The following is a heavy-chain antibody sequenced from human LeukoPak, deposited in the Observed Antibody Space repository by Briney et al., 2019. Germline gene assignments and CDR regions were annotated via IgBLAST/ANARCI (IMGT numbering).Heavy chain of an antibody. CDR1: GGPFSHYY. Sequence: SETLSLTCAVYGGPFSHYYWTWIRQPPGKGLEWIGYIYTSGSTNYNPSLTSQVTITVDTSKNQFSLKLSSVTAANTAVYYCARLSVTGYYYYYYMDVWGKGTTVTVSS. CDR3: ARLSVTGYYYYYYMDV. CDR2: IYTSGST. V-gene: IGHV4-4*09. J-gene: IGHJ6*03. D-gene: IGHD4-11*01.